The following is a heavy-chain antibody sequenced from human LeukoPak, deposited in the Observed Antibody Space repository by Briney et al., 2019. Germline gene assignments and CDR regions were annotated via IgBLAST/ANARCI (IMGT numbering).Heavy chain of an antibody. CDR1: GYTLTELS. V-gene: IGHV1-24*01. CDR3: ATLTYSGSYYTLFDY. D-gene: IGHD1-26*01. CDR2: FDHEDGET. J-gene: IGHJ4*02. Sequence: ASVTVSCKVSGYTLTELSMHWVRQAPGTGQGGVGVFDHEDGETIYAQKFPGRVTMTEATSIDTAYLELSSLRSEDTAVYYCATLTYSGSYYTLFDYWGQGTLVTVSS.